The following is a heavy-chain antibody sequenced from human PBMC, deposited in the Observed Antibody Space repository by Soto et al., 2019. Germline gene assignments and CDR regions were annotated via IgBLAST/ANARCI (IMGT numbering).Heavy chain of an antibody. D-gene: IGHD5-18*01. CDR3: ARDLARYSYDHYGMDV. J-gene: IGHJ6*02. V-gene: IGHV4-61*01. Sequence: NPSETLSLTCTVSGGSVSSGSYYWSWIRQPPGKGLEWIGYIYYSGSTNYNPSLKSRVTISVDTSKNQFSLKLSSVTAADTAVYYCARDLARYSYDHYGMDVWGQGTTVTVSS. CDR2: IYYSGST. CDR1: GGSVSSGSYY.